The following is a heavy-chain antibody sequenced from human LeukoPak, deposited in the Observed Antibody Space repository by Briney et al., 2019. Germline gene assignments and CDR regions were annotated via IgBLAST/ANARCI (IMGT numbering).Heavy chain of an antibody. V-gene: IGHV4-4*02. Sequence: SGTLSLTCAVSGGSISSSNWWSWVRQPPGKGLEWIGEIYHSGSTNYNPSLKSRVTISVDKSKNQFSLKLSSVTAADTAVYYCARDGMSGYSGYVLLDYWGQGTLVTVSS. CDR1: GGSISSSNW. J-gene: IGHJ4*02. CDR3: ARDGMSGYSGYVLLDY. D-gene: IGHD5-12*01. CDR2: IYHSGST.